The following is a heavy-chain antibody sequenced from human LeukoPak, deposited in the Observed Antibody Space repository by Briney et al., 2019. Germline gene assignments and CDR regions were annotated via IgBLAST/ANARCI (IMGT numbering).Heavy chain of an antibody. CDR3: ARDTSRRITMVRGVIGL. CDR2: IHYSGST. J-gene: IGHJ4*02. V-gene: IGHV4-30-4*08. D-gene: IGHD3-10*01. Sequence: SETLSLTCTVSGGSISSGDYYWSWVRQPPGKGLEWIGYIHYSGSTYYNPSLKSRVTISVDTSKNQFSLKLSSVTAADTAVYYCARDTSRRITMVRGVIGLWGQGTLVTVSS. CDR1: GGSISSGDYY.